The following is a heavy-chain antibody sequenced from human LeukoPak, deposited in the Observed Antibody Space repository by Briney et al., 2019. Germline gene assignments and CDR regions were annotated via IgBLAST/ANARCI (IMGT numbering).Heavy chain of an antibody. CDR1: GGSISSYY. CDR2: IYYSGST. CDR3: ARDYRGIDY. V-gene: IGHV4-59*01. D-gene: IGHD3-10*01. Sequence: SETLSLTCTVSGGSISSYYWSWIRQPLGKGLEWIGYIYYSGSTNYNPSLKSRVTISVDTSKNQFSLKLSSVTAADTAVYYCARDYRGIDYWGQGTLVTVSS. J-gene: IGHJ4*02.